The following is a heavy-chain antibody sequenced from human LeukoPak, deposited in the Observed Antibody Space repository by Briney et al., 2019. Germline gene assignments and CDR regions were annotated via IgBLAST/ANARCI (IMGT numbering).Heavy chain of an antibody. V-gene: IGHV3-21*01. J-gene: IGHJ3*02. CDR1: GFTFSSYS. D-gene: IGHD6-19*01. Sequence: GGSLRLSCAASGFTFSSYSMNWVRQAPGKGLEWVSSISSSSSYIYYADSVKGRFTISRDNAKNSLYLQMNSLRAEDTAVYYCARDQIAVAGTGASDIWGQGTMVTVSS. CDR3: ARDQIAVAGTGASDI. CDR2: ISSSSSYI.